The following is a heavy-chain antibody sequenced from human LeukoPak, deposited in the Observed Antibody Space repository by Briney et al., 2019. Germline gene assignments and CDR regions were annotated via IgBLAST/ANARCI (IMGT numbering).Heavy chain of an antibody. D-gene: IGHD2-21*01. CDR1: GYSFTSYW. CDR3: ARRAYCGGDCYAFDY. V-gene: IGHV5-51*01. CDR2: IYPGDSDT. Sequence: GESLKISCKGSGYSFTSYWIGWVRQMPGKGLEWMVIIYPGDSDTRYSPSFQGQVTISADKSISTAYLQWSSLKASDTAMYYCARRAYCGGDCYAFDYWGQGTLVTVSS. J-gene: IGHJ4*02.